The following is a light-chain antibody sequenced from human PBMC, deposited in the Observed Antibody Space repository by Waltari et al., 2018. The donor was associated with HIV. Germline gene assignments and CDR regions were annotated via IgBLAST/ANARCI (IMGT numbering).Light chain of an antibody. CDR1: SSDVGGYQY. V-gene: IGLV2-14*03. CDR2: EVS. J-gene: IGLJ2*01. Sequence: QSALSQPASVSGSFGQSITISCTGTSSDVGGYQYVSWYQQQPGKAPKLLISEVSNRPSGVSSRFSGSKSGNTASLTIFWFQAEDEADYYCSSYTNRDTVVFGGGTKLTVV. CDR3: SSYTNRDTVV.